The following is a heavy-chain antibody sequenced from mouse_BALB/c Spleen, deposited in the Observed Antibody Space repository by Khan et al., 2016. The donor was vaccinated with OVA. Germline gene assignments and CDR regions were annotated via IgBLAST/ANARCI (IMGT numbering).Heavy chain of an antibody. J-gene: IGHJ2*01. CDR1: RYTFTDYG. V-gene: IGHV9-1*02. Sequence: QIQLVQSGPELKKPGETVKISCKASRYTFTDYGMNWVKQAPGKGLKWMGWISTYTGQPTYADDFKGRFTFSLETSATTVFLQSNNLKNEDMATXYCARSRGSSLLDHWGQGSTLTVSS. D-gene: IGHD1-3*01. CDR3: ARSRGSSLLDH. CDR2: ISTYTGQP.